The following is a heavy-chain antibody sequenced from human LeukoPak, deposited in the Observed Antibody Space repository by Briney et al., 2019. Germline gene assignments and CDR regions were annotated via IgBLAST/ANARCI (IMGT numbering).Heavy chain of an antibody. CDR1: GYTFTSCD. CDR2: MNPNSGNT. Sequence: GASVKVSCKASGYTFTSCDINWVRQATGQGLEWMGWMNPNSGNTGYAQKFQGRVTMTRNTSISTAYMELSSLRSEDTAVYYCARGALYYYGMDVWGQGTLVTVSS. CDR3: ARGALYYYGMDV. J-gene: IGHJ6*02. V-gene: IGHV1-8*01.